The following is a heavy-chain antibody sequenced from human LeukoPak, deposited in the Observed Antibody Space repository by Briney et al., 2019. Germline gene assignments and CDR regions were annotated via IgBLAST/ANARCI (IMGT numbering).Heavy chain of an antibody. V-gene: IGHV4-4*07. CDR1: GGSISSYY. Sequence: SETLSLTCTVSGGSISSYYWSWIRQPAGKGLKRIGRIYTSGSTNYNPSLKSRVTMSVDTSKNQFSLKLSSVTAADTAVYYCARVGSGSYFFDYWGQGTLVTVSS. CDR3: ARVGSGSYFFDY. CDR2: IYTSGST. D-gene: IGHD3-10*01. J-gene: IGHJ4*02.